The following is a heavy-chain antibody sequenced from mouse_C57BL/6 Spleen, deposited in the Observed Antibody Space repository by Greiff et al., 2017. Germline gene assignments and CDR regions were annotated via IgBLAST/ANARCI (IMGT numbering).Heavy chain of an antibody. V-gene: IGHV1-59*01. D-gene: IGHD6-5*01. J-gene: IGHJ4*01. Sequence: QVQLKQPGAELVRPGTSVKLSCKASGYTFTSYWMHWVKQRPGQGLEWIGVIDPSDSYTNYNQKFKGKATLTVDTSSSTAYMQLSSLTSEDSAVYYCARRSLPYAMDYWGQGTSVTVSS. CDR2: IDPSDSYT. CDR1: GYTFTSYW. CDR3: ARRSLPYAMDY.